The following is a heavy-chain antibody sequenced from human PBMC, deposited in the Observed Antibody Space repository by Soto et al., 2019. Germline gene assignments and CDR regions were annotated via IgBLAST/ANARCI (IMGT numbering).Heavy chain of an antibody. J-gene: IGHJ4*02. Sequence: DVQLLESGGGLVQPGGSMTLSCAASGFSFSKYAMHWVRQAPGKGLEWVSTIKYSGDSTYYLYSVRGRFNISRDISKNTLNQQMTSLSAEDTALYHCVKGGASYTSCWYANWGQGILVTVSS. CDR1: GFSFSKYA. CDR2: IKYSGDST. V-gene: IGHV3-23*01. CDR3: VKGGASYTSCWYAN. D-gene: IGHD6-13*01.